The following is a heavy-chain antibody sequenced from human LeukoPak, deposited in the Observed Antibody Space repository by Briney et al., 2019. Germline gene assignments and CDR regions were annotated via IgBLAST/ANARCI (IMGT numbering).Heavy chain of an antibody. CDR1: GGSISSGDYY. D-gene: IGHD6-13*01. CDR2: IYYSGST. V-gene: IGHV4-30-4*01. CDR3: AIAEVWPYPGIAAAASGAFDI. Sequence: SGTLSLTCTVPGGSISSGDYYWSWIRQPPGKGLEWIGYIYYSGSTYYNPSLKSRVTISVDTSKNQFSLKLSSVTAADTAVYYCAIAEVWPYPGIAAAASGAFDIWGQGTMVTVSS. J-gene: IGHJ3*02.